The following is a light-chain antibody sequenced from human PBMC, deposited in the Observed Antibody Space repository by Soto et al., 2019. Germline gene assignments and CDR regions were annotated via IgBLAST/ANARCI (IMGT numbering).Light chain of an antibody. CDR2: GAS. CDR1: QSVSRNY. J-gene: IGKJ1*01. CDR3: QQFDRSLPSWT. V-gene: IGKV3-20*01. Sequence: ETVLTQSPGTLSLSPGERATLSCRASQSVSRNYLAWYQHIPGQAPRLLIYGASTRATGIPDRFSGSASGTDFTLTISRLEPEDFAVYYCQQFDRSLPSWTFGQGTKVE.